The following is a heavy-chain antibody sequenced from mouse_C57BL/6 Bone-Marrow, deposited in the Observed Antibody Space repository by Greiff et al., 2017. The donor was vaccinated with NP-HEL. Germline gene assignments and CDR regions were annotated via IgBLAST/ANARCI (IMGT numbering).Heavy chain of an antibody. Sequence: VQLQQPGAELVKPGASVKLSCKASGYTFTSYWMHWVKQRPGQGLEWIGMIHLNSGSTNYNEKFKSKATLTVDKSSSTAYMQLSSLTSEDSAVYYCARINWAWFAYWGQGTLVTVSA. V-gene: IGHV1-64*01. J-gene: IGHJ3*01. CDR3: ARINWAWFAY. CDR2: IHLNSGST. CDR1: GYTFTSYW. D-gene: IGHD4-1*01.